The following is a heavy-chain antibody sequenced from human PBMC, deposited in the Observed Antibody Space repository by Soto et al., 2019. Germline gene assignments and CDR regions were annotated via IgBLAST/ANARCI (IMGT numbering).Heavy chain of an antibody. D-gene: IGHD5-18*01. CDR1: GYTFTSYA. Sequence: QVQLVQSGAEVKKPGASVKVSCKASGYTFTSYAMHWVRQAPGQRLEWMGWINAGNGNTKYSQKFQGRVTITRDTSARTAYMELSSLRSEDTAVYYCARDGYSYGYVMGYWGQGTLVTVSS. V-gene: IGHV1-3*01. CDR3: ARDGYSYGYVMGY. J-gene: IGHJ4*02. CDR2: INAGNGNT.